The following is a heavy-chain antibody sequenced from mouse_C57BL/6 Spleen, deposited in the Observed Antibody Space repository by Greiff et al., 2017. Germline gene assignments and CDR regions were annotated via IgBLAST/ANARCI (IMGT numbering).Heavy chain of an antibody. CDR2: IDPENGDT. Sequence: EVQLQQSGAELVRPGASVKLSCTASGFNIKDDYMHWVKQRPEQGLEWIGWIDPENGDTEYASKFQGKATITADTSSNTAYLQLSSLTSEDTAVYYCTLYYYGSSRRYYAMDYWGQGTSVTVSS. J-gene: IGHJ4*01. V-gene: IGHV14-4*01. CDR1: GFNIKDDY. D-gene: IGHD1-1*01. CDR3: TLYYYGSSRRYYAMDY.